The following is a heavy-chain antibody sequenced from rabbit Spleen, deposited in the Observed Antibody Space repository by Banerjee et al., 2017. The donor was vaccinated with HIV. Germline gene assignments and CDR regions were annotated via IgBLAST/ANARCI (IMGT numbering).Heavy chain of an antibody. D-gene: IGHD1-1*01. J-gene: IGHJ4*01. CDR3: ARDLPSVVGWNFNL. V-gene: IGHV1S7*01. CDR1: GFDFSTYY. CDR2: IDPFFGTT. Sequence: QLKESGGGLVQPGGSLKLSCKGSGFDFSTYYMSWVRQAPGKGLEWIGYIDPFFGTTYYASWVNGRFTISSHNAQNTLYLQLNSLTVADTATYFCARDLPSVVGWNFNLWGPGTLVTVS.